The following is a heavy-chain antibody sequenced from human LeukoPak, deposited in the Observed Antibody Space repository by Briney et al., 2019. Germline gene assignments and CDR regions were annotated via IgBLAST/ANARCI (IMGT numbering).Heavy chain of an antibody. D-gene: IGHD6-13*01. CDR1: GFTFSDYY. CDR2: ISSSGSTI. J-gene: IGHJ3*02. Sequence: PGGSLRLSCAASGFTFSDYYMSWIRQAPGKGLEWVSYISSSGSTIYYADSVKGRFTISRDNAKNSLYLQMNSLRADDTAVYYCTKSRSSWSDDTFDIWGQGTMVTVSS. V-gene: IGHV3-11*04. CDR3: TKSRSSWSDDTFDI.